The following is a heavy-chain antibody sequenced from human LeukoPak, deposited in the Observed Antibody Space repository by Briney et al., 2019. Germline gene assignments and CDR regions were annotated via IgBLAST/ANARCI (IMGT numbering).Heavy chain of an antibody. CDR1: GGSISSYF. Sequence: SETLSVTCTVPGGSISSYFWSWIRQPPGKGLEWIGYFYYSGSTNYNPSLMSRVTISVDTSKNQFSLKLSSVTAADTAVYYCARDSSSGWYEPPKVRWYFDLWGRGTLVTVSS. D-gene: IGHD6-19*01. CDR3: ARDSSSGWYEPPKVRWYFDL. CDR2: FYYSGST. V-gene: IGHV4-59*01. J-gene: IGHJ2*01.